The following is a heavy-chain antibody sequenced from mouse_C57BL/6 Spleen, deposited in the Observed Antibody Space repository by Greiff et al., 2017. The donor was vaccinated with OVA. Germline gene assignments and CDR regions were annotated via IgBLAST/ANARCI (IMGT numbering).Heavy chain of an antibody. D-gene: IGHD2-4*01. CDR1: GYTFTNYW. J-gene: IGHJ4*01. V-gene: IGHV1-63*01. CDR3: AIYDYDGYAMDY. CDR2: IYPGGGYT. Sequence: VQLQQSGAELVRPGTSVKMSCKASGYTFTNYWIGWAKQRPGHGLEWIGDIYPGGGYTNYNEKFKGKATLTADKSSSTAYTQFSSLTSEDSAIYYCAIYDYDGYAMDYWGQGTSVTVSS.